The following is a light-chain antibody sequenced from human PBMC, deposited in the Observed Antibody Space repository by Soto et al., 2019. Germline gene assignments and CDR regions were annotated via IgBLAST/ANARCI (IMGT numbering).Light chain of an antibody. CDR3: HKYNSAPWT. CDR2: AAS. Sequence: DIQMTQSPSSLSASVGDRVTITCRASQDIANYLAWYQQKPGQVPKVLIYAASALYSGVPSRFSGSGSGTDFTLTISSLQPEDVATYYCHKYNSAPWTFGQGTKVEIK. CDR1: QDIANY. V-gene: IGKV1-27*01. J-gene: IGKJ1*01.